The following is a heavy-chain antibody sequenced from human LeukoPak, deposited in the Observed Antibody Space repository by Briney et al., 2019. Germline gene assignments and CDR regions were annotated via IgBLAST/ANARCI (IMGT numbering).Heavy chain of an antibody. CDR3: VRVGVLHHFDH. CDR2: ISRSGSTI. Sequence: GGSLRLSCAASGFTFSNYEMHWVRQAPGKGLEWVSYISRSGSTIYYADSVKGRPIISRDNAKNSLYLQMNSLSAEDTAIYYCVRVGVLHHFDHWGQGILVTVSS. D-gene: IGHD3-3*01. J-gene: IGHJ4*02. V-gene: IGHV3-48*03. CDR1: GFTFSNYE.